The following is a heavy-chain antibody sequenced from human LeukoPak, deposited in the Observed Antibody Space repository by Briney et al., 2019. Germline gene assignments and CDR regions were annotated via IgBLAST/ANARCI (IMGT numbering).Heavy chain of an antibody. CDR1: GFTFRSYA. CDR3: AKDPPYCSSTSCYQKDWFDP. D-gene: IGHD2-2*01. CDR2: ISGSGGST. Sequence: GGSLRLSCAASGFTFRSYAMSWVPQAPGKGREGAPAISGSGGSTYYADSVKGRFTISRDNSKNTLYLQMNSLRAEDTAVYYCAKDPPYCSSTSCYQKDWFDPWGQGTLVTVSS. V-gene: IGHV3-23*01. J-gene: IGHJ5*02.